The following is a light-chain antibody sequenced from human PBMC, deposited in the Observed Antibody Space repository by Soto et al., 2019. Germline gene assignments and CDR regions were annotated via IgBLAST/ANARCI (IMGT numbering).Light chain of an antibody. CDR2: DAF. Sequence: DIQMTQSPSSLSASVGDRVTITCQASHDISNCLNWYQQKPGKAPKLLIYDAFNSETGVPSRFSGRGSGTDFTFTISSLQPEDIATYYCQQYENLPLTCGPGTKVDIK. CDR3: QQYENLPLT. J-gene: IGKJ3*01. CDR1: HDISNC. V-gene: IGKV1-33*01.